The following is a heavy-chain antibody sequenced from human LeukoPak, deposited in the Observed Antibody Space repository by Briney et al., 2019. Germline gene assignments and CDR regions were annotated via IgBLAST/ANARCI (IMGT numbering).Heavy chain of an antibody. V-gene: IGHV3-23*01. CDR3: AKAALKAGKIVVVPAAMLGIFDY. Sequence: PGGSLRLSCAASGFTFSKYATGWVRQAPGKGLEWVSAISGSGGSTYYADSVKGRFTISRDNSKNTLYLQMNSLRAEDTAVYYCAKAALKAGKIVVVPAAMLGIFDYWSQGTLVTVSS. D-gene: IGHD2-2*01. CDR2: ISGSGGST. CDR1: GFTFSKYA. J-gene: IGHJ4*02.